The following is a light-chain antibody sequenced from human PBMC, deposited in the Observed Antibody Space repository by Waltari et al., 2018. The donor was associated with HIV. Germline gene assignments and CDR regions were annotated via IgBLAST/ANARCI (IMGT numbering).Light chain of an antibody. CDR2: SNN. V-gene: IGLV1-44*01. CDR3: AAWDDSLNGYV. Sequence: QSVLTQPPSASGTPGQRVPISCSGSSSNIGSNTVNWYQQLPGTAPKLLIYSNNQRPSGVPDRFSGPKSGTSASLAISGLQSEDEADYYCAAWDDSLNGYVFGTGTKVTVL. J-gene: IGLJ1*01. CDR1: SSNIGSNT.